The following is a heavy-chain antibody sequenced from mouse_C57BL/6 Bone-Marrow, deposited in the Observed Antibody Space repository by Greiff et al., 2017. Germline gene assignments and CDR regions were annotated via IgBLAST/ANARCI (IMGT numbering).Heavy chain of an antibody. V-gene: IGHV5-17*01. CDR3: ARKEGSYTGAMDY. D-gene: IGHD2-12*01. Sequence: VQLQESGGGLVKPGGSLKLSCAASGFTFSDYGMHWVRQAPEKGLEWVAYISSGSSTIYYADTVKGRFTISRDNAKNTLFLQMTSLRSEDTAMYYCARKEGSYTGAMDYWGQGTSVTVSS. J-gene: IGHJ4*01. CDR1: GFTFSDYG. CDR2: ISSGSSTI.